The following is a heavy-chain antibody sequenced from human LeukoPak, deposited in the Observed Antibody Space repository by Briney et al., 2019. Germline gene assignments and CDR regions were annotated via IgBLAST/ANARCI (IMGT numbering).Heavy chain of an antibody. CDR1: GGTFSSYA. CDR3: AQVGSGSYSLDY. V-gene: IGHV1-69*13. D-gene: IGHD1-26*01. J-gene: IGHJ4*02. Sequence: SVKVSCKASGGTFSSYAISWVRQAPGQGLEWMGGIIPIFGTANYAQKFQGRVTITADESTSTAYMELSSLRSEDTAVYYCAQVGSGSYSLDYWGQGTLVTVSS. CDR2: IIPIFGTA.